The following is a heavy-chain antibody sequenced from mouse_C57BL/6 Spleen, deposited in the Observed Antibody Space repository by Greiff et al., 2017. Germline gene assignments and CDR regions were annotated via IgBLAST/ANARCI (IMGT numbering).Heavy chain of an antibody. D-gene: IGHD2-5*01. V-gene: IGHV1-80*01. CDR2: IYPGDGDT. CDR3: ARATYSSNYVGTDFDY. CDR1: GYAFSSYW. Sequence: VQLQQSVAELVKPGASVKISCKASGYAFSSYWMNWVKQRPGKGLEWIGQIYPGDGDTNYNGKFKGKATLTADNSSSPAYMQLSSLTSEDSAVYFCARATYSSNYVGTDFDYWGQGTTLTVSS. J-gene: IGHJ2*01.